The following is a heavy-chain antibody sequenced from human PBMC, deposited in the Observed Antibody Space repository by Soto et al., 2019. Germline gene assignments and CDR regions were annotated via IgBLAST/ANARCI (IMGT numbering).Heavy chain of an antibody. V-gene: IGHV4-30-2*01. J-gene: IGHJ5*02. CDR1: GGSISSGGYA. CDR3: ARVPGP. Sequence: QLQLQESGSGVVKPSQTLSLTCAVSGGSISSGGYAWSWNRQPPGKGLEGIGYIYHSGRTSSNPALTSRVTISVDRSTNQFSLKLSSVTVADTAVYYCARVPGPWGQGTLVTVSS. CDR2: IYHSGRT.